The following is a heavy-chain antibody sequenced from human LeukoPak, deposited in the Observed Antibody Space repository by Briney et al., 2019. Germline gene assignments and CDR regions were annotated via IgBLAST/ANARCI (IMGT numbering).Heavy chain of an antibody. V-gene: IGHV4-59*01. CDR1: GGSISNYY. CDR2: IYYSGST. CDR3: ARDRPELWNYYYYMDV. Sequence: SETLSLTCTVSGGSISNYYWSWIRQSPGKGLEWIGYIYYSGSTNYNPSLKSRVTISVDTSKNQFSLKLSSVTAADTAVYYCARDRPELWNYYYYMDVWGKGTTVTVSS. D-gene: IGHD1-14*01. J-gene: IGHJ6*03.